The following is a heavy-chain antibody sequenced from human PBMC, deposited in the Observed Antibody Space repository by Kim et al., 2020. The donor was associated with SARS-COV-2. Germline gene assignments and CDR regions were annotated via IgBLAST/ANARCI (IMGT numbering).Heavy chain of an antibody. Sequence: KSRVTISVDTSKNQFSLKLSSVTAADTAVYYCARSIHYYDSSGYYFPFDYWGQGTLVTVSS. J-gene: IGHJ4*02. CDR3: ARSIHYYDSSGYYFPFDY. D-gene: IGHD3-22*01. V-gene: IGHV4-39*01.